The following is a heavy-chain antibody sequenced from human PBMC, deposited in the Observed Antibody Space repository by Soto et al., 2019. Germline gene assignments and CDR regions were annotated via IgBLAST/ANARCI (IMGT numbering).Heavy chain of an antibody. Sequence: SETLSLTCTVSGGSVSSYYWSWIRQPPGKGLEWIGYIYYSGSTNYNPSLKSRVTISVDTSKNQFSLKLSSVTAADTAVYYCARELYSSSWYGFHNSFDPWGQGTLVTVSS. CDR2: IYYSGST. CDR3: ARELYSSSWYGFHNSFDP. J-gene: IGHJ5*02. CDR1: GGSVSSYY. D-gene: IGHD6-13*01. V-gene: IGHV4-59*02.